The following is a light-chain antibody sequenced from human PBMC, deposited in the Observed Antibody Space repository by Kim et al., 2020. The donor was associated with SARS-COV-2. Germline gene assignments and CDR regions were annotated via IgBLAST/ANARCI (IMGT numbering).Light chain of an antibody. CDR2: GKN. V-gene: IGLV3-19*01. CDR3: NSRDSNDNVV. Sequence: SSELTQDPAVSVALGQTVSITCQGDSLRSDYATWYQQKPGQAPILVIYGKNNRPSGIPDRFSGSSSGNTASLTITGTQAGDEADYYCNSRDSNDNVVFGGGTQLTVL. CDR1: SLRSDY. J-gene: IGLJ2*01.